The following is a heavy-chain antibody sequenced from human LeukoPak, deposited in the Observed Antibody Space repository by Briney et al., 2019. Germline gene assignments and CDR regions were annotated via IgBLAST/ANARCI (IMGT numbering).Heavy chain of an antibody. CDR2: IYYSGST. CDR1: GGSISSGGYY. J-gene: IGHJ3*02. V-gene: IGHV4-31*03. Sequence: SETLSLTCTVSGGSISSGGYYWSWIRQHPGKGLEWIGYIYYSGSTYYNPSLKSRVTISVDTSKNQFSLKLSSVTAADTAVYYCAREEVGATTSPSDAFDIWGQGTMVTVSS. CDR3: AREEVGATTSPSDAFDI. D-gene: IGHD1-26*01.